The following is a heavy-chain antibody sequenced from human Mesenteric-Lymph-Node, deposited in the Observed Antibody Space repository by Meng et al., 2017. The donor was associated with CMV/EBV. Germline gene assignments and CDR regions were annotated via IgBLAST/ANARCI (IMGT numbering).Heavy chain of an antibody. V-gene: IGHV1-2*06. Sequence: QVQLVQSRAEVGKPGASVMVSCKASGYTFTDFYIHWVRQAPGQGLEWMGRINPNSGVSNSAQNFQGRVTMTRDTSISTAYMELGRLTSDDTAVYYCARDNVNPEGFDPWGQGTQVTVSS. CDR2: INPNSGVS. D-gene: IGHD2/OR15-2a*01. J-gene: IGHJ5*02. CDR1: GYTFTDFY. CDR3: ARDNVNPEGFDP.